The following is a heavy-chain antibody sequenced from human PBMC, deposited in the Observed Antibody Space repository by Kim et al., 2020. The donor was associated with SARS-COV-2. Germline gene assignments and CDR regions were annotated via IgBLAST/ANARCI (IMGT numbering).Heavy chain of an antibody. D-gene: IGHD3-9*01. CDR1: GYTFTSYY. Sequence: ASVKVSCKASGYTFTSYYMHWVRQAPGQGLEWMGIINPSGGSTSYAQKFQGRVTMTRDTSTSTVYMELSSLRSEDTAVYYCARDEMGRLRYFDWLSRSGMDVWGQGTTVTVSS. V-gene: IGHV1-46*01. CDR3: ARDEMGRLRYFDWLSRSGMDV. CDR2: INPSGGST. J-gene: IGHJ6*02.